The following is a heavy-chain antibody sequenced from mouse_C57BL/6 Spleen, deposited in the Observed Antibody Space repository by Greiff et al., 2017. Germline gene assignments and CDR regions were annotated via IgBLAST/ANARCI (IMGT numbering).Heavy chain of an antibody. J-gene: IGHJ4*01. D-gene: IGHD1-1*01. CDR3: ARHLRSAMDY. CDR1: GYTFTDYY. V-gene: IGHV1-76*01. Sequence: VQLQQSGAELVRPGASVKLSCKASGYTFTDYYINWVKQRPGQGLEWIARIYPGSGNTYYNEKFKGKATLTAEKSSSTAYMQLSSLTSEDSAVYFCARHLRSAMDYWGQGTSVTVSS. CDR2: IYPGSGNT.